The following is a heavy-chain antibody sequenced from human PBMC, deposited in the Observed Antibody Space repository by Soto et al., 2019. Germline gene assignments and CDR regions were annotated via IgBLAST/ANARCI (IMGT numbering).Heavy chain of an antibody. J-gene: IGHJ4*02. CDR3: ATTPRYCSGGSCWDY. CDR1: GYTFTGYY. Sequence: ASVKVSCKASGYTFTGYYMHWVRQAPGQGLEWMGWINPNSGGTNYAQKFQGRVTMTRDTSISTAYMELSRLRSDDTAVYYCATTPRYCSGGSCWDYWGRGTLVTVSS. D-gene: IGHD2-15*01. V-gene: IGHV1-2*02. CDR2: INPNSGGT.